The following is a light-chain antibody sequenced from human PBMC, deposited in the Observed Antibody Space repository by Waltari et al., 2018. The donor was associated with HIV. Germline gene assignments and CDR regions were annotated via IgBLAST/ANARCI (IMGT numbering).Light chain of an antibody. CDR3: AAWDDSLNGYV. V-gene: IGLV1-40*01. CDR1: SSNIGAGYD. Sequence: QSVLTQPPSVSGAPGQRVTISCTGSSSNIGAGYDVQWYQQLPGTAPKLLIYGNINRPSGVPDRFSGSKSGTSASLAISGLQAEDEADYYCAAWDDSLNGYVFGSGTKVTVL. CDR2: GNI. J-gene: IGLJ1*01.